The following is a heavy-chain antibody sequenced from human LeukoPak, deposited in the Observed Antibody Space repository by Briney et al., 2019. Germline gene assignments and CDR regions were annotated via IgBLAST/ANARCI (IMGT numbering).Heavy chain of an antibody. V-gene: IGHV3-23*01. D-gene: IGHD2-15*01. CDR1: GFTFSSYA. CDR3: AHHLGYCSGGSCYSSH. J-gene: IGHJ4*02. Sequence: GGSLRLSCAASGFTFSSYAMSWVRQAPGKGLEWVSAISGSGGSTYYADSVKGRFTISGDNSKNTLYLQMNSLRAEDTAVYYCAHHLGYCSGGSCYSSHWGQGTLVTVSS. CDR2: ISGSGGST.